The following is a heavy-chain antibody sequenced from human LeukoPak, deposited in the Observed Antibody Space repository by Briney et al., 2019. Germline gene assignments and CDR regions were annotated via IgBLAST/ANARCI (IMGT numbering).Heavy chain of an antibody. CDR1: GFRFINFE. CDR3: ASQTPRRLPIAVADYFDY. Sequence: GSLRLSCEGSGFRFINFEMNWVRQAPGKGLEWVSFISSSSSYIYYADSVKGRFTISRDNAKNSLYLQMNSLRAEDTAVYYCASQTPRRLPIAVADYFDYWGQGTLVTVSS. V-gene: IGHV3-21*01. D-gene: IGHD6-19*01. J-gene: IGHJ4*02. CDR2: ISSSSSYI.